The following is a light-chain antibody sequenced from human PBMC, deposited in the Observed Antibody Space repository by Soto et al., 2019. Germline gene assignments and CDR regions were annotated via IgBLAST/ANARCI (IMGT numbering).Light chain of an antibody. Sequence: EVVLTQSPSTLSLSPGETATLACRASHNVDISLAWYPQKPCQAPRLLIYDASNRATGIPARFSGSGSGTDFTLTISSLEPEDSAVYYCQQRKHWPPLTFGQGTRLE. CDR3: QQRKHWPPLT. CDR1: HNVDIS. CDR2: DAS. J-gene: IGKJ5*01. V-gene: IGKV3-11*01.